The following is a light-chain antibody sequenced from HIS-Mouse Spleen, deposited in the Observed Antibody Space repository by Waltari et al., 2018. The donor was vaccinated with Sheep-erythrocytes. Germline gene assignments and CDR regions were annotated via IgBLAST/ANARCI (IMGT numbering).Light chain of an antibody. CDR2: EGS. Sequence: QSALTQPASVSGSPGQSITISCTGTSSDVGSYNLVSWYQQHPGKAPKLMIYEGSKRPLGVSNRFSGPKSGNTASLTISGLQAEDEADYYCCSYAGSSTPWVFGGGTKLTVL. CDR1: SSDVGSYNL. J-gene: IGLJ3*02. CDR3: CSYAGSSTPWV. V-gene: IGLV2-23*01.